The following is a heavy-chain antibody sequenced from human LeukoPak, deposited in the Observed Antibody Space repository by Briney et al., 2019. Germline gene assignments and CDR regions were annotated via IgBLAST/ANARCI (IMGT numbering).Heavy chain of an antibody. Sequence: GGSLRLSCAASGFTFSNAWMSWVRQAPGKGLEWVGRIKSKTDGGTTEYAAPVKGRFTISRDDSKNTLYLQMNSLKTEDTAVYYCTTEVEVLLWFGELLPIDYWGQGTLVTVSS. D-gene: IGHD3-10*01. CDR1: GFTFSNAW. CDR2: IKSKTDGGTT. V-gene: IGHV3-15*01. J-gene: IGHJ4*02. CDR3: TTEVEVLLWFGELLPIDY.